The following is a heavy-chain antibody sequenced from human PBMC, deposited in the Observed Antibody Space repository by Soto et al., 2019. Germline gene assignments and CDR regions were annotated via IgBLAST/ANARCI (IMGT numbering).Heavy chain of an antibody. CDR3: ALRPYLSADSFDY. CDR2: IFWDDDK. Sequence: QITLKESGPTLVKPTEPLTLTCTFSGFSLSTPGVGVGWIRQPTGKTLEWLALIFWDDDKRYSPSLKSRVTGTKDTSKNPVVVTKTNMDPVDKATYYCALRPYLSADSFDYWGQGTLDTVSS. D-gene: IGHD3-10*01. J-gene: IGHJ4*02. V-gene: IGHV2-5*02. CDR1: GFSLSTPGVG.